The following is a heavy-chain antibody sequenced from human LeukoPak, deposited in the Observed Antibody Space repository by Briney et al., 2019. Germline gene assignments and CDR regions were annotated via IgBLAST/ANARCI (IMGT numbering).Heavy chain of an antibody. CDR3: TRDWGGVAAGIDY. Sequence: GGSLRLSCAASGFSFSTYWMSWVRQAPGKGLEWVANIKTDGSEKYYVDSVKGRFTISRDNAKNSLSLQMNSLSAEDTAVYYCTRDWGGVAAGIDYWGQGTLVTVSS. CDR1: GFSFSTYW. D-gene: IGHD6-13*01. V-gene: IGHV3-7*01. J-gene: IGHJ4*02. CDR2: IKTDGSEK.